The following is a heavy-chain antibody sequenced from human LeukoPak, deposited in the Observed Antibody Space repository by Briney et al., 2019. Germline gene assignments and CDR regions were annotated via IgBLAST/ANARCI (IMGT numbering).Heavy chain of an antibody. V-gene: IGHV1-18*01. CDR1: GYTFTSYG. Sequence: ASVKVSCKASGYTFTSYGISWVRQAPGQGLEWMGWISAYNGNTNYAQKLQGRVTMTTDTSTSTAYMELRSLRSEDTAVYYCARGEEGGIAVTGTAFDYWGQGTLVTVSS. D-gene: IGHD6-19*01. CDR3: ARGEEGGIAVTGTAFDY. CDR2: ISAYNGNT. J-gene: IGHJ4*02.